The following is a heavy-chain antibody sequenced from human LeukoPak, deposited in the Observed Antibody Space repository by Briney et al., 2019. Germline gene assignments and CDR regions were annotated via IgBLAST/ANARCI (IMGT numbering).Heavy chain of an antibody. CDR3: AGGNHYDFWSGDGYFDY. CDR1: GFTFTSSA. D-gene: IGHD3-3*01. CDR2: IVVGSGNT. V-gene: IGHV1-58*02. Sequence: SVKVSCKASGFTFTSSAMQWVRQARGQRLEWIGWIVVGSGNTNYAQKFQERVTITRDMSTSTAYMELSSLRSEDTAVYYCAGGNHYDFWSGDGYFDYWGQGTLVTASS. J-gene: IGHJ4*02.